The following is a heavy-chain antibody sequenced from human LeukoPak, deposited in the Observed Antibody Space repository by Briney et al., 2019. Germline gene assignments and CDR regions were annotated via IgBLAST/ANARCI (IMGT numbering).Heavy chain of an antibody. CDR2: IYYSGST. Sequence: RSSETLSLTCTVSGGSISSSSYSWGWIRQPPGKGLEWIGSIYYSGSTYYNLSLKSRVTISVDTSKNQFSLKLSSVTAADTAVYYCARHLRANYYDSSGFTREVGAFDIWGQGTMVTVSS. CDR1: GGSISSSSYS. CDR3: ARHLRANYYDSSGFTREVGAFDI. J-gene: IGHJ3*02. D-gene: IGHD3-22*01. V-gene: IGHV4-39*01.